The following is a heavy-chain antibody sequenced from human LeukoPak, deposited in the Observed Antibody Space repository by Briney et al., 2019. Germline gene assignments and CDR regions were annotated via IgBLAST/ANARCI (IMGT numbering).Heavy chain of an antibody. V-gene: IGHV1-2*02. Sequence: ASMTVSCQASGYTFTAYYIHWVRQAPGQGLEWMGWINPASGGTSYAQKFQGRVTMTSDTSISTAYMELSRLRSDDTAVYFCARAGGGYSSGWGAFDIWGQGTMVTVSS. J-gene: IGHJ3*02. CDR2: INPASGGT. D-gene: IGHD5-18*01. CDR1: GYTFTAYY. CDR3: ARAGGGYSSGWGAFDI.